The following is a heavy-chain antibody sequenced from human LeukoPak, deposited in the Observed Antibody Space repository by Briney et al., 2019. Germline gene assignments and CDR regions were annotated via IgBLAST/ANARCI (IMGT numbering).Heavy chain of an antibody. D-gene: IGHD3-3*01. CDR2: ISAGGRTT. CDR1: GFTFSSYA. Sequence: GGSLRLSCAASGFTFSSYAMSWVRQAPGKGLEWVSYISAGGRTTFYADSVTGRFTISRDNAKNSLYLQMSSLRVEDTAVYYCASWAGNTQSDSWSGPFDYWGQGSLVTVSS. CDR3: ASWAGNTQSDSWSGPFDY. V-gene: IGHV3-48*04. J-gene: IGHJ4*02.